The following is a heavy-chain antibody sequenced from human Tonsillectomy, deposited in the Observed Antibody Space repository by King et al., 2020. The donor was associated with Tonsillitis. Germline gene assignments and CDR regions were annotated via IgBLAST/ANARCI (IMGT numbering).Heavy chain of an antibody. V-gene: IGHV2-5*02. CDR1: GFSFSTSGVG. CDR2: FYGEYDK. D-gene: IGHD5-18*01. J-gene: IGHJ4*02. Sequence: QFTLKEAGPTLVKPTQTLPLTSTFSGFSFSTSGVGVGWIRQPPGKALECLELFYGEYDKCYSPSLKSRLTITKDTSKNRVVLTVTNIDPVDTATYFCAHRLWDTAVVFDYWGQGLLVSVSS. CDR3: AHRLWDTAVVFDY.